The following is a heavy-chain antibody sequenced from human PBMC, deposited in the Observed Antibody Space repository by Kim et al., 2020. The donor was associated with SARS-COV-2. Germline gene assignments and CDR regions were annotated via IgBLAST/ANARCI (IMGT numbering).Heavy chain of an antibody. CDR2: ISSDGGST. D-gene: IGHD3-10*01. CDR1: GFTFSNYA. V-gene: IGHV3-64*05. Sequence: GGSLRLSSSASGFTFSNYAMLWVRQAPGKGLEYVSAISSDGGSTYYADSVKGRFTISRDNSKNMLYVQMSSLRVEDTAIYYCVTRNYYNSGSYYEGAPFDFWGQGTLVTVSS. J-gene: IGHJ4*02. CDR3: VTRNYYNSGSYYEGAPFDF.